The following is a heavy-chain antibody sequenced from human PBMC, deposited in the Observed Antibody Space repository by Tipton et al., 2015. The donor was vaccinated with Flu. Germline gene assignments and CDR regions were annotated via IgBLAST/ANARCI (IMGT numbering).Heavy chain of an antibody. V-gene: IGHV3-23*01. D-gene: IGHD3-10*01. J-gene: IGHJ6*02. CDR2: LSGSGRGI. Sequence: SLRLSCLASGFTFSSYAMTWVRQVPGKGLEWVSVLSGSGRGIYYADSVKGRFTISRDNSKNTVYLEMNNLRVEDTALYYCAKGGSGRGHYYYYAMDVWGQGTTVTVS. CDR3: AKGGSGRGHYYYYAMDV. CDR1: GFTFSSYA.